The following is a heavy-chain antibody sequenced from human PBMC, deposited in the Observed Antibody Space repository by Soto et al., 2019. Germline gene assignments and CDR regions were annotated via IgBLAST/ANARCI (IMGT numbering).Heavy chain of an antibody. V-gene: IGHV3-30*18. CDR1: GFTFSSYG. D-gene: IGHD6-19*01. CDR2: ISYDGSNK. J-gene: IGHJ4*02. Sequence: QVQLVESGGGVVQPGRSLRLSCAASGFTFSSYGMHWVRQAPGKGLEWVAVISYDGSNKYYADSVKGRFTISRDNSKNTLYLQMNSLRAEDTAVYYCAKDAGGAVAGPGPTGYWGQGTLVTVSS. CDR3: AKDAGGAVAGPGPTGY.